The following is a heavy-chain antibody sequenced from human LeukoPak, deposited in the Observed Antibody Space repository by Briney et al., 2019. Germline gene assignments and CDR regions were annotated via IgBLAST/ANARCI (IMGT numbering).Heavy chain of an antibody. J-gene: IGHJ3*02. V-gene: IGHV3-30*02. CDR1: GFTFSSYG. Sequence: GGSLRLSCAASGFTFSSYGMHWVRQAPGKGLEGVAFIRYEGSNKYYADSVKGRFTISRDNSKSTLHLQMNGLRAEDTAVYYCARDPLDISSCTNAFDIWGQGTTVIVS. CDR3: ARDPLDISSCTNAFDI. CDR2: IRYEGSNK. D-gene: IGHD5-12*01.